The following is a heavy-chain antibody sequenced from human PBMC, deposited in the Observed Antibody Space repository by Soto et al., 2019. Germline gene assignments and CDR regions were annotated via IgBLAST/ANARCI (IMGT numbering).Heavy chain of an antibody. J-gene: IGHJ3*02. CDR3: ARGGLSDYDAFDI. Sequence: PSETLSLTCAVYGGSFSGYYWSWIRQPPGKGLEWIGEINHSGGTNYNPSLKSRVTISVDTSKNQFSLKLSSVTAADTAVYYCARGGLSDYDAFDIWGQGTMVTVSS. V-gene: IGHV4-34*01. CDR1: GGSFSGYY. CDR2: INHSGGT. D-gene: IGHD4-17*01.